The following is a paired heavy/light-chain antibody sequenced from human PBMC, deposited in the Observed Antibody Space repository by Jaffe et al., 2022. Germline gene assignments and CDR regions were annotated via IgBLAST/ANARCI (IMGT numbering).Light chain of an antibody. J-gene: IGKJ4*01. CDR1: QSVSSY. V-gene: IGKV3-11*01. Sequence: EIVLTQSPATLSLSPGERATLSCRASQSVSSYLAWYQQKPGQAPRLLIYDASNRATGIPARFSGSGSGTDFTLTISSLEPEDFAVYYCQQRSNWPPELTFGGGTKVEIK. CDR2: DAS. CDR3: QQRSNWPPELT.
Heavy chain of an antibody. J-gene: IGHJ6*03. Sequence: QVQLQESGPGLVKPSQTLSLTCTVSGGSISSGSYYWSWIRQPAGKGLEWIGRIYTSGSTNYNPSLKSRVTISVDTSKNQFSLKLSSVTAADTAVYYCARFPTVTTSYFGLRGSMDVWGKGTTVTVSS. CDR3: ARFPTVTTSYFGLRGSMDV. CDR1: GGSISSGSYY. CDR2: IYTSGST. D-gene: IGHD4-17*01. V-gene: IGHV4-61*02.